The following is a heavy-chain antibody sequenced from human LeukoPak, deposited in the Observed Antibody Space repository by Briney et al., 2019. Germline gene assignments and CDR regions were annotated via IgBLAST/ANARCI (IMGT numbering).Heavy chain of an antibody. V-gene: IGHV1-46*01. J-gene: IGHJ5*02. CDR3: ARDNSLGDSAWWFDP. D-gene: IGHD5-12*01. Sequence: ASVKVSCKASGYTFTNNYMHWVRQAPGQGLEWMGIIDPSGDNTWYAQKFQGRVTLTRDMATSTDYMEVSSLRSEDTAVYYCARDNSLGDSAWWFDPWGQGTLVTVSS. CDR1: GYTFTNNY. CDR2: IDPSGDNT.